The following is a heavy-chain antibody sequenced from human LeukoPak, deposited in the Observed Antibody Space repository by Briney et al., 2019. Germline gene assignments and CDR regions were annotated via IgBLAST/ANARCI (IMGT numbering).Heavy chain of an antibody. V-gene: IGHV4-59*01. Sequence: SETLSLTCAVYGGSFSGFYWSWIRQPPGKGLEWIGYIYYSGSTNYNPSLKSRVTISVDTSKNQFSLRLSSVTAADTAVYYCARVTGYMTEDYFDYWGQGTLITVSS. J-gene: IGHJ4*02. CDR3: ARVTGYMTEDYFDY. CDR1: GGSFSGFY. CDR2: IYYSGST. D-gene: IGHD6-13*01.